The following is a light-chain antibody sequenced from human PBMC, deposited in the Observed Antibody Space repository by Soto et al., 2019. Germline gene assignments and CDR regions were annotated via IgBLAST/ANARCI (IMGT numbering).Light chain of an antibody. V-gene: IGKV3-20*01. J-gene: IGKJ2*01. CDR1: QSVSSSY. CDR3: QRYGGSPLYT. CDR2: GAS. Sequence: EIVLTQSPGTLSLSPGERATLSCWASQSVSSSYLGWYQQKPGQAPRLLIYGASSRATGIPDRFSGSGSGTDFTLTISRLEPEDFAVYYCQRYGGSPLYTFGQGTKLEIK.